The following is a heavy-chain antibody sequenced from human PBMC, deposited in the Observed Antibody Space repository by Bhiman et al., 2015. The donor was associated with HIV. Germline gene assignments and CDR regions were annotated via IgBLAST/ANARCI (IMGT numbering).Heavy chain of an antibody. D-gene: IGHD6-6*01. CDR1: GFTFSSYG. V-gene: IGHV3-30*02. J-gene: IGHJ4*02. CDR3: AHLIEARPPFEDY. Sequence: QVQLVESGGGVVQPGGSLRLSCAASGFTFSSYGMHWVRQAPGEGLEWVAFIRYNGNNIYYADSVKGRFTISRDNSKNTLYLQMNSLRAEDTAIYYCAHLIEARPPFEDYWAEGTLVTVSS. CDR2: IRYNGNNI.